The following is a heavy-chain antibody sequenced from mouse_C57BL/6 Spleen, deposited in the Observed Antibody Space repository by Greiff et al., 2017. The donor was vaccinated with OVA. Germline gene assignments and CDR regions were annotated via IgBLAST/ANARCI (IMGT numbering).Heavy chain of an antibody. CDR1: GYTFTSYW. V-gene: IGHV1-61*01. D-gene: IGHD1-1*01. CDR2: IYPSDSET. CDR3: ARSVYYGSGGYFDV. J-gene: IGHJ1*03. Sequence: QVQLQQPGAELVRPGSSVKLSCKASGYTFTSYWMDWVKQRPGQGLEWIGNIYPSDSETHYNQKFKDKATLTVDKSSSTAYMQLSSLTSEDSAVYYCARSVYYGSGGYFDVWGTGTTVTVSS.